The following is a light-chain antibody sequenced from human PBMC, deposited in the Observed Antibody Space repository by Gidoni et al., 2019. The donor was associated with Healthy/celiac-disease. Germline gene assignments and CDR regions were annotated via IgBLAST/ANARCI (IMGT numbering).Light chain of an antibody. J-gene: IGLJ2*01. V-gene: IGLV2-14*01. CDR1: ISDVGSYNY. Sequence: QSALTQPASVSASPGQSITIPCSGTISDVGSYNYVSWYQQHPGNAPRLMIYDVSNRPSGVSNRFSGSKSGNTASLTISGLQAEDDADYYCSSYTYTISSTAYVVFGGGTKLTVL. CDR3: SSYTYTISSTAYVV. CDR2: DVS.